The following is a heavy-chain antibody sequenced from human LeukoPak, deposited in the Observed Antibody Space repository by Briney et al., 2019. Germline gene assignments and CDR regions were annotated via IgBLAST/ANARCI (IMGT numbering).Heavy chain of an antibody. D-gene: IGHD6-19*01. Sequence: GASVKVSCKASGYTFTSYDINWVRRATGQGLEWMGWMNPNSGNTGYAQKFQGRVTMTRNTSISTAYMELSSLRSEDTAVYYCARELIAVAGTGGMDVWGQGTTVTVSS. J-gene: IGHJ6*02. CDR1: GYTFTSYD. CDR2: MNPNSGNT. V-gene: IGHV1-8*01. CDR3: ARELIAVAGTGGMDV.